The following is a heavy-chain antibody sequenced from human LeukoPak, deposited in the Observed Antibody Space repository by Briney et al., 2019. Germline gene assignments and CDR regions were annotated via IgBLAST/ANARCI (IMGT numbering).Heavy chain of an antibody. V-gene: IGHV4-39*07. J-gene: IGHJ5*02. CDR2: IYYSGST. CDR3: ARGLWVVAARGWFDP. D-gene: IGHD2-15*01. CDR1: GGSIISSSFW. Sequence: SETLSLTCTVSGGSIISSSFWWGWIRQPPGKGLEWIGSIYYSGSTYYNPSLKSRVTISVDTSKNQFSLKLSSVTAADTAVYYCARGLWVVAARGWFDPWGQGTLVTVSS.